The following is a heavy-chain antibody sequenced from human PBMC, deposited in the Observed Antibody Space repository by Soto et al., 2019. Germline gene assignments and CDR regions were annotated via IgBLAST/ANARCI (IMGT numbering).Heavy chain of an antibody. Sequence: EVRLLESGGGLVQPGGSLRLSCAASGFTFSSYAMSWVRQAPGKGLDWVSAISGSGGSTYYADSVKGRFTISRDNSKNTLYLHMNSLRAEDTAVYYCAKDVAGWGVDYFDYWGQGTLVTVSS. CDR3: AKDVAGWGVDYFDY. CDR2: ISGSGGST. J-gene: IGHJ4*02. V-gene: IGHV3-23*01. CDR1: GFTFSSYA. D-gene: IGHD6-19*01.